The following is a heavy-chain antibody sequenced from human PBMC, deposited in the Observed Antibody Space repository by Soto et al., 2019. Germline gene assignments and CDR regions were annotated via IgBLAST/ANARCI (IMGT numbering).Heavy chain of an antibody. Sequence: PSETLSLTCTVSGGSISSSSYYWGWIRQPPGKGLEWIGSVYYSGSTYYKPSLKSRVPISVEMSKNQFSLKLSSVTAADTAMYYCARNPVYDFWSGYLDYWGQGTLVTVSS. CDR1: GGSISSSSYY. J-gene: IGHJ4*02. V-gene: IGHV4-39*01. D-gene: IGHD3-3*01. CDR3: ARNPVYDFWSGYLDY. CDR2: VYYSGST.